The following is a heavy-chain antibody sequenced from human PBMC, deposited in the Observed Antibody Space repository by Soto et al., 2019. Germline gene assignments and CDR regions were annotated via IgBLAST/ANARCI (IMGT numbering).Heavy chain of an antibody. D-gene: IGHD6-13*01. CDR3: ARVGQQLARGVTGPDP. CDR1: GFTFSSYS. Sequence: GGSLRLSCAASGFTFSSYSMNWVRQAPGKGLEWVSYISSSSTIYYADSVKGRFTISRDNAKNSLYLQMNSLRDEDTAVYYCARVGQQLARGVTGPDPWGQGTLVTAPQ. CDR2: ISSSSTI. V-gene: IGHV3-48*02. J-gene: IGHJ5*02.